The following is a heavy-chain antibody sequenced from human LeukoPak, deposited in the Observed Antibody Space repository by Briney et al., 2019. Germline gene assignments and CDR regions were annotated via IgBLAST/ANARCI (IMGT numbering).Heavy chain of an antibody. CDR3: ARRNPGYSSSWYFNDY. D-gene: IGHD6-13*01. V-gene: IGHV3-21*01. J-gene: IGHJ4*02. Sequence: PGGSLRLSCAASGFTFSTYSMNWVRQAPGKGLEWVSSISSNFSYIHYADSVKGRFTISRDNAKNSLYLQMSSLRAEDTAVYYCARRNPGYSSSWYFNDYWGRGTLVTVSS. CDR2: ISSNFSYI. CDR1: GFTFSTYS.